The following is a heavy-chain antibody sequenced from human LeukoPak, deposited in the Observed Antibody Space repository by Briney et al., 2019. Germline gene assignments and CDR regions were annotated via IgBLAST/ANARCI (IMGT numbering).Heavy chain of an antibody. CDR2: IFRSGST. D-gene: IGHD1-20*01. CDR1: GDSISSSSYF. J-gene: IGHJ4*02. V-gene: IGHV4-39*07. Sequence: SETLSLTCAVSGDSISSSSYFWGWIRQPPGKGLEWIGTIFRSGSTSYNPSHKSRLTISVDTSKNQFSLKLSSVTAADTAVYYCARGTRNWYAVYWGQGTLVTVSS. CDR3: ARGTRNWYAVY.